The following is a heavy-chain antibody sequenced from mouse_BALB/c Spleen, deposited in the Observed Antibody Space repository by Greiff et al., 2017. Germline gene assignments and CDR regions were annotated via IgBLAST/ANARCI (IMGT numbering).Heavy chain of an antibody. CDR1: GYAFTNYL. CDR3: ARGEVRRGLAY. CDR2: INPGSGGT. D-gene: IGHD2-14*01. J-gene: IGHJ3*01. V-gene: IGHV1-54*01. Sequence: QVQLQQSGAELVRPGTSVKVSCKASGYAFTNYLIEWVKQRPGQGLEWIGVINPGSGGTNYNEKFKGKATLTADKSSSTAYMQLSSLTSDDSAVYFCARGEVRRGLAYWGQGTLVTVSA.